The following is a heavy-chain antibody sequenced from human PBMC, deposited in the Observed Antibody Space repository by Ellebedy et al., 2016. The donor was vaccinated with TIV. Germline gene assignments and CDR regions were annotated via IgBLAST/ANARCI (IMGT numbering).Heavy chain of an antibody. D-gene: IGHD6-6*01. CDR1: KFTFSSYA. CDR3: ARDLDKVYYFDY. Sequence: GGSLRLXXAASKFTFSSYAMHWVRQPPGKGLEWVANIKQDGSEKYYVDSVKGRFTISRDNAKNSLYLQMNSLRAEDTAVYYCARDLDKVYYFDYWGQGTLVTVSS. V-gene: IGHV3-7*03. J-gene: IGHJ4*02. CDR2: IKQDGSEK.